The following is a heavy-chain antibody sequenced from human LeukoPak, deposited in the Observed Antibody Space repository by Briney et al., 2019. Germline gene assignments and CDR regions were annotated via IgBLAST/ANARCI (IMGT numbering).Heavy chain of an antibody. J-gene: IGHJ4*02. CDR2: IYHSGST. V-gene: IGHV4-38-2*02. CDR3: ARDSYYDFWGGYYETGFDY. CDR1: GYSISSGYY. Sequence: SETLSLTCTVSGYSISSGYYWGWIRQPPGKGLEWIGSIYHSGSTYYNPSLKSRVTISVDTSKNQFSLKLSSVTAADTAVYYCARDSYYDFWGGYYETGFDYWGQGTLVTVSS. D-gene: IGHD3-3*01.